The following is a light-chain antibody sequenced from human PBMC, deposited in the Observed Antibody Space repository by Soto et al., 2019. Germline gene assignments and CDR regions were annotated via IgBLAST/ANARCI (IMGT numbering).Light chain of an antibody. CDR3: QQHDNLPYT. CDR1: QDISNY. Sequence: DIQMTQSPSSLSASVGDRVTITCQASQDISNYLNWYQQKPGKAPKLLIYDASNLETGVPSRFSGSRSGTDFTFTISSLQPEEIATYYCQQHDNLPYTFGQGTKLEIK. V-gene: IGKV1-33*01. J-gene: IGKJ2*01. CDR2: DAS.